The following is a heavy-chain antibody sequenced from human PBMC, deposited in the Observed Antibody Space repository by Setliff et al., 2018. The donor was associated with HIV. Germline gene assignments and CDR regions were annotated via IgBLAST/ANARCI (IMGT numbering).Heavy chain of an antibody. CDR2: IGSGGDT. CDR1: GFTISNYA. Sequence: GGSLRLSCAASGFTISNYAMIWVRPAPGKGLEWVSAIGSGGDTYSADSVRGRFTISRDNSKNTLYLQMNSLRAEDTAVYYCAKQGTNGGWYWDYWGQGTLVTVSS. J-gene: IGHJ4*02. D-gene: IGHD6-19*01. CDR3: AKQGTNGGWYWDY. V-gene: IGHV3-23*01.